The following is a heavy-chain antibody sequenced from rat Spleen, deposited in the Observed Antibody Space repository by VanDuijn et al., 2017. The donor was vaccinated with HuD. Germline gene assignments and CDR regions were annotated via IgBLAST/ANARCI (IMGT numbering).Heavy chain of an antibody. CDR1: GFSVTSNS. V-gene: IGHV2-45*01. CDR3: ARAPGNGYVMDA. Sequence: QVQLKESGPGLVQPSQTLSLTCTVSGFSVTSNSVSWIRQPPGKGLEWMGVMWRGGSTEYNSALKSRLSISRDTSKNHIFLKMNSLQSEDTATYHCARAPGNGYVMDAWGQGASVTVSS. CDR2: MWRGGST. J-gene: IGHJ4*01. D-gene: IGHD5-1*01.